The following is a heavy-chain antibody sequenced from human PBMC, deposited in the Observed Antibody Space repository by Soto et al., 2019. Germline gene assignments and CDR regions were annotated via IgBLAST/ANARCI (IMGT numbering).Heavy chain of an antibody. Sequence: QAQLVQSGAEVKKPGSSVKVSCEASGGTFSSYSFSWVRQAPGQGLEWMGRVIPILGMANYAQKFQGRVTITADKSTSTVYMELSSLRSEDTAVYYCARGGAVVVPGAVDRHNWFDPWGQGTLVTVSS. D-gene: IGHD2-2*01. CDR1: GGTFSSYS. V-gene: IGHV1-69*02. CDR3: ARGGAVVVPGAVDRHNWFDP. J-gene: IGHJ5*02. CDR2: VIPILGMA.